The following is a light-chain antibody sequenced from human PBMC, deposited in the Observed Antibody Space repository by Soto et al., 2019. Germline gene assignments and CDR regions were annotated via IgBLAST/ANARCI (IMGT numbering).Light chain of an antibody. Sequence: QSALTQPRSVSGSPGQSVTISCTGTSSDVGGYNYVSWYQQHPGKAPKLMIYDVSKRPSGVPDRFSGSKSGNTASLTISGLQAEDEADYYCCSNAGSYSYVFGTGTKFTVL. CDR1: SSDVGGYNY. J-gene: IGLJ1*01. CDR2: DVS. V-gene: IGLV2-11*01. CDR3: CSNAGSYSYV.